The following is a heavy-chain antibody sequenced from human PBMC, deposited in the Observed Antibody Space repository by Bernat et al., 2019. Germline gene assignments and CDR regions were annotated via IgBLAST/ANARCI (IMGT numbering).Heavy chain of an antibody. Sequence: QVQLQESGPGLVKPSETLSLTCAVSGYSISSGYYWGWIRQPPGKGLEWIGSIYHSGSTYYNPSLKSRVTISVDTSKDQLSLKLSSVTAADTAMYYCARTAEMTTIYYFDCWGQGTLVTVSS. CDR3: ARTAEMTTIYYFDC. J-gene: IGHJ4*02. CDR2: IYHSGST. V-gene: IGHV4-38-2*01. D-gene: IGHD5-24*01. CDR1: GYSISSGYY.